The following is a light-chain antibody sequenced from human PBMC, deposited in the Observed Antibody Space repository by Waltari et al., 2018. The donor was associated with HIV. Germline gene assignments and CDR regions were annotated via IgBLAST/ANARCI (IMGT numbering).Light chain of an antibody. V-gene: IGLV2-23*02. CDR3: CSYAGSSTSV. CDR2: EVT. J-gene: IGLJ3*02. CDR1: SSDVGSYNL. Sequence: QSALAQPASVSGSPGQSITISCTGTSSDVGSYNLVSWYQQHPGKAPKLMFYEVTKRPSGVSNRFSGSKSGNTASLTISGLQAEDEADYYCCSYAGSSTSVFGGGTKLTVL.